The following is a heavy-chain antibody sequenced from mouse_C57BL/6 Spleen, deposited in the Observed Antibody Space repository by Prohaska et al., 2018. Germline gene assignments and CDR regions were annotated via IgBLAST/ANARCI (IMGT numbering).Heavy chain of an antibody. D-gene: IGHD2-3*01. Sequence: QVQLQQPGAELVRPGSSVKLSCKASGYTFTSYWITWVKQRPGQGLEWIGDIYPGSGSTNYNEKFKSKATLTVDTSSSTAYMQLSSLTSEDSAVYYCARCDGYYYAMDYWGQGTSVTVSS. V-gene: IGHV1-55*01. J-gene: IGHJ4*01. CDR2: IYPGSGST. CDR1: GYTFTSYW. CDR3: ARCDGYYYAMDY.